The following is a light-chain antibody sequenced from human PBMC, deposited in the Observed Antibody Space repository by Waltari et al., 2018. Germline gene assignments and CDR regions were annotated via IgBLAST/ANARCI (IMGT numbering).Light chain of an antibody. CDR2: DAS. CDR1: QSVSSY. CDR3: QQRNNWPPSIT. Sequence: EIVLTQSPATLSLSPGERATLSCRASQSVSSYLALYQQKPGQAPRLLIYDASNRATGIPARFSGSGSGTDFTLTISSLEPEDFAVYYCQQRNNWPPSITFGQGTRLEIK. V-gene: IGKV3-11*01. J-gene: IGKJ5*01.